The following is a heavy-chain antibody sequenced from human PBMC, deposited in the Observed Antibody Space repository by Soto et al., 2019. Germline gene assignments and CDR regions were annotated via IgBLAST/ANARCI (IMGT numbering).Heavy chain of an antibody. D-gene: IGHD6-13*01. Sequence: SETLSLTCTVSGGSISSYYWSWIRQPPGKGLEWIGYIYYSGSTNYNPSLKSRVTISVDTSKNQFSLKLSSVTAADTAVYYCARLTDNIWDPDQLAAAPSDVWGQGTTVTVSS. CDR3: ARLTDNIWDPDQLAAAPSDV. V-gene: IGHV4-59*08. CDR1: GGSISSYY. CDR2: IYYSGST. J-gene: IGHJ6*02.